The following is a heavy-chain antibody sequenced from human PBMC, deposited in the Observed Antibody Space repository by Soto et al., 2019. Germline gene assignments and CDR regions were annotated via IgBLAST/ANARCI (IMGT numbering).Heavy chain of an antibody. CDR2: ISSGSGYI. D-gene: IGHD6-19*01. CDR3: ARDGSGWSRDC. Sequence: GGSLRLSCAASGFTFSLSSMNWVRQAPGKGLEWVSSISSGSGYIYYADSVKGRFTVSRDNAKNTLSLQMNSLRAEDTAVYYCARDGSGWSRDCWGQGTLVTVSS. J-gene: IGHJ4*02. V-gene: IGHV3-21*04. CDR1: GFTFSLSS.